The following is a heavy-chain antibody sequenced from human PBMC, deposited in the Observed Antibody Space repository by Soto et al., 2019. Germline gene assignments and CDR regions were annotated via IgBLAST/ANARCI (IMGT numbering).Heavy chain of an antibody. J-gene: IGHJ6*02. D-gene: IGHD2-2*01. CDR3: ARDRRISTSLFGMDV. CDR2: INPSGGST. CDR1: GYTFTSYY. V-gene: IGHV1-46*01. Sequence: ASVKVSCKASGYTFTSYYMHWVRQAPGQGLEWMGIINPSGGSTSYAQKFQGRVTMTRDTSTSTVYMELSSLRSEDTAVYYCARDRRISTSLFGMDVWGQGTTVTVSS.